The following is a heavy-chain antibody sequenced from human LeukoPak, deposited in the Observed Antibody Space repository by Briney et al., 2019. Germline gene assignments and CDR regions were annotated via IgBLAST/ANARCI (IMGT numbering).Heavy chain of an antibody. J-gene: IGHJ4*02. CDR3: ARPRGWSYFDY. CDR1: EFTFSNFW. CDR2: IKGDGSEK. D-gene: IGHD6-19*01. Sequence: GGSLRLSCAASEFTFSNFWMSWVRQAPGKGLEGVASIKGDGSEKTYVDSVKGRFTVSRDNAKNSLFLQMDSVRAEDTAVYYCARPRGWSYFDYWGRGSLVTVSS. V-gene: IGHV3-7*01.